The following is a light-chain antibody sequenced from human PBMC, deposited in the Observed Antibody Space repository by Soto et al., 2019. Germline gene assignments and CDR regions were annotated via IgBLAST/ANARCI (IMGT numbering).Light chain of an antibody. V-gene: IGKV3-15*01. CDR2: GAS. CDR3: QQYNYWPWT. Sequence: EIVMTQSPATLSVSPGERATLSCRATQSVSSKLAWFQQKPGQAPRLLIYGASTRATDIPARFSGSGSGTEFILTISSLQSEDFAVYYCQQYNYWPWTFGQGTKVEVK. J-gene: IGKJ1*01. CDR1: QSVSSK.